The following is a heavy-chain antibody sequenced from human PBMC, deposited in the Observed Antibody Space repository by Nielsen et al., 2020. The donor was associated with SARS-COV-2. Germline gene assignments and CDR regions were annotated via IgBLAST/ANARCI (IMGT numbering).Heavy chain of an antibody. Sequence: GESLKISCAASGFTFSSYAMNWVRQAPGKGLEWVSAISGGGDYRYKADSVKGRFTISRDNSKNTLYLEMNSLRAEDTAVFYCAKISGSQRHYFDFWGQGALVTVSS. CDR2: ISGGGDYR. V-gene: IGHV3-23*01. J-gene: IGHJ4*02. D-gene: IGHD1-26*01. CDR1: GFTFSSYA. CDR3: AKISGSQRHYFDF.